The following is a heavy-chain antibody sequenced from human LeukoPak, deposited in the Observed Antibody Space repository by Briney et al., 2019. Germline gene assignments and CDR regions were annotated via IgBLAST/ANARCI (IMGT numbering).Heavy chain of an antibody. J-gene: IGHJ4*02. CDR1: GFTFSSYE. Sequence: SGGSLRLSCAASGFTFSSYEMSWVRQAPGKGLEWVSGISGSGGSTYYADSVKGRFTISRDNSKNTLYLQMNSLRAEDTAVYYCAKHIVVVVAATNYWGQGTLVTVSS. CDR3: AKHIVVVVAATNY. V-gene: IGHV3-23*01. D-gene: IGHD2-15*01. CDR2: ISGSGGST.